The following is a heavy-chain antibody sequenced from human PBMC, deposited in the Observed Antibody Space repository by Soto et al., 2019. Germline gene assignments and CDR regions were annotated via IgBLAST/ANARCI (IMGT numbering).Heavy chain of an antibody. J-gene: IGHJ4*02. CDR1: GFAFSSYG. Sequence: QAQLVESGGGVVQPGRSLRLSCAASGFAFSSYGMHWVRQAPGTGLEWVAVISYDGSLQHYADSVKGRFTISRDNSKNMVLRQISSRRAEDTAVYYCVSDRGYGHASVPYSWGQGTLVSVSS. CDR2: ISYDGSLQ. V-gene: IGHV3-30*03. D-gene: IGHD5-18*01. CDR3: VSDRGYGHASVPYS.